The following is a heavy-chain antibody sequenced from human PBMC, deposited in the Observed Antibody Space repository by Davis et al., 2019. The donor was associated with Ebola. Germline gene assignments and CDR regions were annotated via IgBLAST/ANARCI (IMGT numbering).Heavy chain of an antibody. J-gene: IGHJ2*01. Sequence: GESLKISCKGSGYSFSNYWVGWVRQMPGKGLEWMGIIYPGDSDTRYSPSFQGQITISADKSISTAYLQWNSLEASGTALYYCARGYWHFDLWGRGTLVTVSS. CDR3: ARGYWHFDL. V-gene: IGHV5-51*01. CDR1: GYSFSNYW. CDR2: IYPGDSDT.